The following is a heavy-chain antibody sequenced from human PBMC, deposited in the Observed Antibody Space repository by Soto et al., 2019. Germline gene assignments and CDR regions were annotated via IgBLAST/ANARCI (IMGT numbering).Heavy chain of an antibody. CDR3: AKASGSSWPYYFDS. CDR1: GFSFSSYV. D-gene: IGHD6-13*01. Sequence: EVQLLESGGGLVQPGGSLRLSCAASGFSFSSYVIAWVRQAPGKGLEWVSAMSGSGGSTYYPDSVKGRFTISRDNSENTLYLQMNSLRAEDTAVYYCAKASGSSWPYYFDSWGQGTLVTVSS. CDR2: MSGSGGST. V-gene: IGHV3-23*01. J-gene: IGHJ4*02.